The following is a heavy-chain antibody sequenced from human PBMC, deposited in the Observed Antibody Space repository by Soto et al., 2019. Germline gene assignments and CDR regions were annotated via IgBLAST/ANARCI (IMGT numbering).Heavy chain of an antibody. V-gene: IGHV4-39*01. CDR1: GGSISSSSYY. J-gene: IGHJ6*02. D-gene: IGHD3-10*01. CDR2: IYYSGST. CDR3: ARESGSGSLYYYYGMDF. Sequence: SETRSLTCTVSGGSISSSSYYWGWIREPPGKGLEWIGSIYYSGSTYYNPSLKSRVTISVDTSKNQFSLKLSSVTAADTAVYYCARESGSGSLYYYYGMDFWGQGTTVT.